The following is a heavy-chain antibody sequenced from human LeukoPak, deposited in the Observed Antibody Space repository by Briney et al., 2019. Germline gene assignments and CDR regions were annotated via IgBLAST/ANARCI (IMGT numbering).Heavy chain of an antibody. V-gene: IGHV3-66*01. J-gene: IGHJ4*02. CDR1: GFTVSSNY. D-gene: IGHD3-10*01. CDR2: IYSGGST. Sequence: GGSLRLSCAASGFTVSSNYMSWVRQAPGRGLEWVSVIYSGGSTYYADSVKGRFTISRDNSKNTLYLQMNSLRAEDTAVYFCARVQVAMVRGVIKRYYSDFWGQGTLVTVSS. CDR3: ARVQVAMVRGVIKRYYSDF.